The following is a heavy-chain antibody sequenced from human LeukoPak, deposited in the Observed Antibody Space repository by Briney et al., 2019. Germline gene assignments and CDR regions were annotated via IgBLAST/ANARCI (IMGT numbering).Heavy chain of an antibody. V-gene: IGHV4-59*01. Sequence: SETLSLTCTVSGVSISSYYWSWIRQPPGKGLEWIGYIYYSGSTNYNPSLKSRVTISVDTSKNQFSLKLSSVTAADTAVYYCARERYCGGDCYFDYWGQGTLVTVSS. CDR1: GVSISSYY. J-gene: IGHJ4*02. CDR2: IYYSGST. CDR3: ARERYCGGDCYFDY. D-gene: IGHD2-21*02.